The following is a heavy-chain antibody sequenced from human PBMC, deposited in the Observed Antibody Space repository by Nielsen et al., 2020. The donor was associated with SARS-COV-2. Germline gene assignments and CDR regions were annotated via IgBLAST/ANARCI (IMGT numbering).Heavy chain of an antibody. CDR3: ARSSLGWFDP. D-gene: IGHD5-18*01. J-gene: IGHJ5*02. V-gene: IGHV3-9*01. Sequence: SLKISCAASGFTFDDYAMHWVRQAPGKGLKWVSGISWNSGSIGYADSVKGRFTISRDNAKNSLYLQMNSLRAEDTAVYYCARSSLGWFDPWGQGTLVTVSS. CDR2: ISWNSGSI. CDR1: GFTFDDYA.